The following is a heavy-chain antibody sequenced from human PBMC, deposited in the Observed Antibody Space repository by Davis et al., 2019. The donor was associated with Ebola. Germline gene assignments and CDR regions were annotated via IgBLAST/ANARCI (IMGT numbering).Heavy chain of an antibody. CDR3: AREGAWEYYYDSSGYYYDY. CDR1: GFTFSSYW. D-gene: IGHD3-22*01. V-gene: IGHV3-7*03. J-gene: IGHJ4*02. CDR2: IKQDGSEK. Sequence: GGSLRLSCAASGFTFSSYWMSWVRQAPGKGLEWVANIKQDGSEKYYVDSVKGRFTISRDNAKNSLYLQMNSLRAEDTAVYYCAREGAWEYYYDSSGYYYDYWGQGTLVTVSS.